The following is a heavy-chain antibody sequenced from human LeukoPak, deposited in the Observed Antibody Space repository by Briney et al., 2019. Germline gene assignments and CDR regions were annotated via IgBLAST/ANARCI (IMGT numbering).Heavy chain of an antibody. CDR3: ARDSSGNTYYYYYYMDV. J-gene: IGHJ6*03. CDR2: INPNSGGT. V-gene: IGHV1-2*02. D-gene: IGHD6-6*01. CDR1: GYTFTGYY. Sequence: ASVKVSCKASGYTFTGYYMHWVRQAPGQRLEWMGWINPNSGGTNYAQTFQGRVTMTRDTSISTAYMELSRLRSDDTAVYYCARDSSGNTYYYYYYMDVWGKGTTVTVSS.